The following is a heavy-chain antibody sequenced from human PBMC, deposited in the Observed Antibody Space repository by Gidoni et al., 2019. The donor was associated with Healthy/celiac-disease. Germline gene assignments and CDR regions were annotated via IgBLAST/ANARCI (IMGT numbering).Heavy chain of an antibody. V-gene: IGHV1-3*01. CDR2: INAANGNT. CDR1: GYTFTSYA. J-gene: IGHJ4*02. D-gene: IGHD1-26*01. CDR3: ARDRGSGSYSFDY. Sequence: QVQLVQSGAEVKKPGASVRVSGKDSGYTFTSYAMHWVRQPPGQRLEWMGWINAANGNTKYSPRFQGRVTITRDTSASTAYMELSSLRSEDTAVYYCARDRGSGSYSFDYWGQGTLVTVSS.